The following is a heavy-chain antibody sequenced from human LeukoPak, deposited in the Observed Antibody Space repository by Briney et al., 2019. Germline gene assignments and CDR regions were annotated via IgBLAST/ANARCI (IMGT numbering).Heavy chain of an antibody. CDR1: GFTFTSSA. J-gene: IGHJ4*02. CDR3: AADGRDLYSGSYSPFDY. Sequence: SVKVSCKASGFTFTSSAMRWVRQARGQRLEWIGWIVVGSGNTNYAQKFQERVTITRDMSTSTAYMELSSLRSEDTAVYYCAADGRDLYSGSYSPFDYWGQGTLVTVSS. D-gene: IGHD1-26*01. CDR2: IVVGSGNT. V-gene: IGHV1-58*02.